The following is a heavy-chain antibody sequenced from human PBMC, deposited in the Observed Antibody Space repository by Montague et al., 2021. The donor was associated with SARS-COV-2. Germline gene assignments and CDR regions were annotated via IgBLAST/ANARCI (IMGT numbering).Heavy chain of an antibody. D-gene: IGHD1-1*01. V-gene: IGHV4-59*01. Sequence: SETLSLICEVSGGSMSGYYWTWIRQSPGKGLEWIGYVHHTGSTKYNPSLKTRVSLSLDTPKNHFSLHLSSVTAADTAIYFCARAQNTCFIANCVNYFDVWGLGALVTVSS. CDR1: GGSMSGYY. CDR2: VHHTGST. J-gene: IGHJ4*02. CDR3: ARAQNTCFIANCVNYFDV.